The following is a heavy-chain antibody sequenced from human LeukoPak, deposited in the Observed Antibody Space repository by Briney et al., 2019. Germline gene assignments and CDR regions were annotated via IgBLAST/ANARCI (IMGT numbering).Heavy chain of an antibody. Sequence: GGSLRLSCAASGLTVSSDCMSWVRQAPGKGLEWVSFIYSGGDTYYADAVKGRFTIYRDNSKDTFHLQMNSLRAEDTAVYYCAGRAGDYSHPYDYWGQGTLVTVSS. CDR1: GLTVSSDC. CDR3: AGRAGDYSHPYDY. D-gene: IGHD3-22*01. J-gene: IGHJ4*02. V-gene: IGHV3-53*01. CDR2: IYSGGDT.